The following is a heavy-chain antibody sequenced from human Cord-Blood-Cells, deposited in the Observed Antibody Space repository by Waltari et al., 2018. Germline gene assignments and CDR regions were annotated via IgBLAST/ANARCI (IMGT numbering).Heavy chain of an antibody. CDR3: AVWGSHDY. Sequence: QLQLQQWGAGLLKPSETLSLTCAVYGGSFRGYYWSWIRQPPGKGLEWIGEINHSGSTNYNPSLKSRVTISVDTSKNQFSLKLSSVTAADTAVYYCAVWGSHDYWGQGTLVTVSS. CDR2: INHSGST. V-gene: IGHV4-34*01. CDR1: GGSFRGYY. J-gene: IGHJ4*02. D-gene: IGHD7-27*01.